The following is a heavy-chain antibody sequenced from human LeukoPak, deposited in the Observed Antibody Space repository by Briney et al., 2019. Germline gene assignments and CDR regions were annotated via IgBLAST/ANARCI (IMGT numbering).Heavy chain of an antibody. CDR3: GRDLGAYNGAWYAFDY. J-gene: IGHJ4*02. CDR1: GFTFSSYS. CDR2: ISSRSSTI. D-gene: IGHD6-19*01. V-gene: IGHV3-48*01. Sequence: GGSLRLSCAASGFTFSSYSINWVRQAPGKGPEWVAYISSRSSTIHYADSVKGRFTISRDNAKNSLYLQMNSLRAEDTAVYYCGRDLGAYNGAWYAFDYWGQGTLVTVSS.